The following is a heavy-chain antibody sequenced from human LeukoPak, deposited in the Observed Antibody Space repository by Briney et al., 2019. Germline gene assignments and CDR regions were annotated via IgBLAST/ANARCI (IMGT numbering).Heavy chain of an antibody. J-gene: IGHJ4*02. CDR1: GYTFTSYG. D-gene: IGHD3-22*01. CDR3: ARDQSYYDSSGYLMPWDY. V-gene: IGHV1-18*01. Sequence: VASVKVSCKASGYTFTSYGISWVRQAPGQGLEWMGWISAYNGNTNYAQKLQGRVTMTTDTSTSTAYMELRSLRSDDTAVYYCARDQSYYDSSGYLMPWDYWGQGALVTVSS. CDR2: ISAYNGNT.